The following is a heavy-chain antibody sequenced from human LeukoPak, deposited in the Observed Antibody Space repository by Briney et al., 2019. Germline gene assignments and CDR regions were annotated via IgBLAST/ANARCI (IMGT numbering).Heavy chain of an antibody. J-gene: IGHJ6*02. D-gene: IGHD1-7*01. CDR2: IYYSGST. Sequence: SETLSLTCSVSGGSISSYYWSWIRQPPGKGLEWIGYIYYSGSTNYNPSLKSRVTISVDTSKNQFSLKLSSVTAADTAVYYCARDNWNYGSSMDVWGQGTTVTVSS. V-gene: IGHV4-59*01. CDR1: GGSISSYY. CDR3: ARDNWNYGSSMDV.